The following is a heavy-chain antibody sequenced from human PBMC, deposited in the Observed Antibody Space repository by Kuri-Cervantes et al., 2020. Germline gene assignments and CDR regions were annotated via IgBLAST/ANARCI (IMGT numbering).Heavy chain of an antibody. CDR1: GFTFSSYA. CDR3: ARGGYEDGYNSVPPDAFDI. D-gene: IGHD5-24*01. Sequence: GESLKISCAASGFTFSSYAMHWVRQAPGKGLEWVSVIYSGGSTYYADSVKGRFTISRDNAKNTLYLQMNSLRAEDTAVYYCARGGYEDGYNSVPPDAFDIWGQGTMVTVSS. V-gene: IGHV3-66*01. J-gene: IGHJ3*02. CDR2: IYSGGST.